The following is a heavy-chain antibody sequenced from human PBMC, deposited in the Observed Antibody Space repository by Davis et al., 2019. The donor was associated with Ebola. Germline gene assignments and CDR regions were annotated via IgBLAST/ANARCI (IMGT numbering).Heavy chain of an antibody. CDR2: IYYSGST. J-gene: IGHJ6*03. CDR3: ARWMAGYYFYYMDV. D-gene: IGHD5-24*01. CDR1: GGSLSGYY. V-gene: IGHV4-59*08. Sequence: PSETLSLTCTVSGGSLSGYYWSWIRQPPGKGLEWIAYIYYSGSTNYNPSLKSRLTISVDTSKNQFSLKLNSVTAADTAVYYCARWMAGYYFYYMDVWGKGTTVTVSS.